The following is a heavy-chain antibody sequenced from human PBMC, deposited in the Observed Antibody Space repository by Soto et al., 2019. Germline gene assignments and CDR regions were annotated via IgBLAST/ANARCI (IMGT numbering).Heavy chain of an antibody. J-gene: IGHJ4*02. CDR1: GFTFSSYA. Sequence: EVQLLESGGGLVQPGGSLRLSCAASGFTFSSYAMSWVRQAPGKGLEWVSAISGSGGSTYYADSVKGRFTISRDNSKNTLYLQMNSLRAEDTAVYYCAKDLYVMSPPGLTMVRGVDYWGQGTLVTVSS. V-gene: IGHV3-23*01. CDR3: AKDLYVMSPPGLTMVRGVDY. D-gene: IGHD3-10*01. CDR2: ISGSGGST.